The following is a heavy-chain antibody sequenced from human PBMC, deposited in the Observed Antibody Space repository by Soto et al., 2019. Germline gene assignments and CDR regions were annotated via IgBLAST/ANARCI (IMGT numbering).Heavy chain of an antibody. J-gene: IGHJ3*02. CDR2: INPNSGGT. Sequence: ASVKVSFKASGYTFTGYYMHWVRQAPGQGLEWMGWINPNSGGTNYAQKFQGWVTMTRDTSISTAYMELSRLRSDDTAVYYCARDRGDMVRGVIIRVWAFDIWGQGTMVTVSS. V-gene: IGHV1-2*04. CDR3: ARDRGDMVRGVIIRVWAFDI. CDR1: GYTFTGYY. D-gene: IGHD3-10*01.